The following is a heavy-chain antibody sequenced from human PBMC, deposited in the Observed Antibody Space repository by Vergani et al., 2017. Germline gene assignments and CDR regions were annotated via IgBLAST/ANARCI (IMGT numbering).Heavy chain of an antibody. Sequence: VQLVESAGGVVQPGGSLRLSCEASDFTVSDSYMNWVRQAPGKGLEWLSTLYNSGVTYYADSVKGRFTISRDDSKNTIFLHMNNLRREDTALYYCARVGIGELWGAFDLWGQGTMVTVSS. CDR3: ARVGIGELWGAFDL. J-gene: IGHJ3*01. CDR2: LYNSGVT. V-gene: IGHV3-66*02. D-gene: IGHD3-10*01. CDR1: DFTVSDSY.